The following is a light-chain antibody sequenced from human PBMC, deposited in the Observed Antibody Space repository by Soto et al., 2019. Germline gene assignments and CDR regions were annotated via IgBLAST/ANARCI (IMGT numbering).Light chain of an antibody. CDR2: GIS. Sequence: NVLTQSPVTLSLSPGERATLSCRASQSVTNNFFAWYQQKSGQAPRLLIYGISTRATGIPDRFSGSGSGTDFTLTISRLEPEDFVMYYCQQYITLPHTFGQGTKLEVK. CDR3: QQYITLPHT. CDR1: QSVTNNF. J-gene: IGKJ2*01. V-gene: IGKV3-20*01.